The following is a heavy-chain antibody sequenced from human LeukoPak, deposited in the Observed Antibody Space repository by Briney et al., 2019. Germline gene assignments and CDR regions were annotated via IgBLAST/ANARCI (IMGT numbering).Heavy chain of an antibody. V-gene: IGHV1-18*01. CDR2: ISAYNGNT. CDR1: GYTFTSYG. D-gene: IGHD1-26*01. J-gene: IGHJ4*02. CDR3: ARDPSRPEWELRLLFDY. Sequence: RASVKVSCKASGYTFTSYGISWVRQAPGQGLEWMGWISAYNGNTNYAQKLQGRVTMTTDTSTSTAYMELRSLRSDDTAVYYCARDPSRPEWELRLLFDYWGQGTLVTVSS.